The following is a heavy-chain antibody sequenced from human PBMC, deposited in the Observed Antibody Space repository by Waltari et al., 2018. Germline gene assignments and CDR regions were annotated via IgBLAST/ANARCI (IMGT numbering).Heavy chain of an antibody. CDR3: ARNNGDYYINRFDP. Sequence: QVQLVQSGAEVKKPGASVKVSCKAPGYTFTAYYIPWVRLAPGQGLEWMGWLNSATGDTNYAQKFQGRVTMTRDSSISTAYMELSNLRSDDTAVYYCARNNGDYYINRFDPWGQGTLVTVSS. CDR2: LNSATGDT. D-gene: IGHD5-12*01. CDR1: GYTFTAYY. J-gene: IGHJ5*02. V-gene: IGHV1-2*02.